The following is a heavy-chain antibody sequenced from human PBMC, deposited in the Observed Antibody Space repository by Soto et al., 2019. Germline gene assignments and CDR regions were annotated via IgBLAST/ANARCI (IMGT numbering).Heavy chain of an antibody. J-gene: IGHJ6*02. V-gene: IGHV4-31*03. Sequence: QVQLQESGPGLVKPSQTLSLTCTVSGGSISSGGYYWSWIRQHPGKGLEWIGYIFYSGSSYYNPSLKSRVTISVDTSTNQFSRKLSSVTAADTAVYYCARGGRRSPGMDVWGQGPKVTVSS. CDR1: GGSISSGGYY. D-gene: IGHD3-3*01. CDR2: IFYSGSS. CDR3: ARGGRRSPGMDV.